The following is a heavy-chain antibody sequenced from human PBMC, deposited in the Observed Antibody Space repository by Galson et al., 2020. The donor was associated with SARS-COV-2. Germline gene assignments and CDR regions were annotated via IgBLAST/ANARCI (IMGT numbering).Heavy chain of an antibody. V-gene: IGHV3-53*01. D-gene: IGHD3-10*01. CDR1: GFTVSSNY. CDR3: AREKEGGAGWFGEYYYYGMDV. Sequence: GGSLRLSCAASGFTVSSNYMSWVRQAPGKGLEWVSVIYSGGSTYYADSVKDRFTISRDNAKNSLYLQMNSLRAEDTAVYYCAREKEGGAGWFGEYYYYGMDVWGQGTTVTVSS. CDR2: IYSGGST. J-gene: IGHJ6*02.